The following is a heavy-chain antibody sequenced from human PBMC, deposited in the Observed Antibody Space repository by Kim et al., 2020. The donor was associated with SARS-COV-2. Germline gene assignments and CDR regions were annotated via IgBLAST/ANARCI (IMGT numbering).Heavy chain of an antibody. CDR3: ARVDGYYDAPDP. CDR1: GGTFSSYA. V-gene: IGHV1-69*13. CDR2: IIPIFGTA. J-gene: IGHJ5*02. Sequence: SVKVSCKASGGTFSSYAISWVRQAPGQGLEWMGGIIPIFGTANYAQKFQGRVTITADESTSTAYMELSSLRSEDTAVYYCARVDGYYDAPDPWGQGTLVTVSS. D-gene: IGHD3-22*01.